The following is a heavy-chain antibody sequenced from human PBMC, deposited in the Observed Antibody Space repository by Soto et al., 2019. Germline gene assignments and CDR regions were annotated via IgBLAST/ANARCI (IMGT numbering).Heavy chain of an antibody. J-gene: IGHJ4*02. CDR2: INPSTGGT. Sequence: VASVKVSCKASGYTFTGHYLHWVRQAPGRGLEWMGWINPSTGGTNFAQKFQGRVTMTSDTSIRTVYLELSSLRSDDTAVYYCGRYLMWGVGARRLDHWGQGTQVTVSS. CDR3: GRYLMWGVGARRLDH. V-gene: IGHV1-2*02. CDR1: GYTFTGHY. D-gene: IGHD1-26*01.